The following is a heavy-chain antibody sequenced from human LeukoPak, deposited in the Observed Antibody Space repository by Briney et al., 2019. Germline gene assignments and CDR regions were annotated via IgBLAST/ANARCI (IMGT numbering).Heavy chain of an antibody. V-gene: IGHV4-39*01. Sequence: SETLSLTCTVSGGSISSSNYYWVWVRQPPGKGLEWIASIFYSGTTYYNPSLQSRVTISVDTSKNQFSLKLCSVSAPHTAVYYCATQGGSSSSYYYGMDVWGQGTTVTVSS. CDR2: IFYSGTT. J-gene: IGHJ6*02. CDR1: GGSISSSNYY. D-gene: IGHD6-6*01. CDR3: ATQGGSSSSYYYGMDV.